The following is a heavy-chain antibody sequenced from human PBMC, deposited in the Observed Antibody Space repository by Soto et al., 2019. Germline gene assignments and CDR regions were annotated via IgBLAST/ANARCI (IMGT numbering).Heavy chain of an antibody. J-gene: IGHJ4*02. CDR3: ARTYYDILTGYYSDY. Sequence: PGESLKISCMGSGYKVSTWHNFTSYWIAWVRQMPGEGLEWMGIIYPGDSDTRYSPSFQGQVTISADKSINSVYLQWSSLKASDTAMYYCARTYYDILTGYYSDYWGQGTLVTVSS. CDR1: GYKVSTWHNFTSYW. V-gene: IGHV5-51*01. D-gene: IGHD3-9*01. CDR2: IYPGDSDT.